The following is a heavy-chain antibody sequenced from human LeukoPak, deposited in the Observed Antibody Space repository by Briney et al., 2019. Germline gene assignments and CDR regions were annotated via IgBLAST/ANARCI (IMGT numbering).Heavy chain of an antibody. CDR2: ISGSGGST. Sequence: GGSLRLSCAASGFTFSSYDMIWVRQAPGKGLEWVSAISGSGGSTYYADSVKGRVTISRDNSKNTLYLQMNSLRAEDTAVYYCAKTAYYYDSSSYYYGDYYYHYMDVWGKGTTVTISS. V-gene: IGHV3-23*01. J-gene: IGHJ6*03. D-gene: IGHD3-22*01. CDR1: GFTFSSYD. CDR3: AKTAYYYDSSSYYYGDYYYHYMDV.